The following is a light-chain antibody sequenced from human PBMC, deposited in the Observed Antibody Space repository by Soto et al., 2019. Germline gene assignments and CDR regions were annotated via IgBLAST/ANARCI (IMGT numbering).Light chain of an antibody. Sequence: DIQLTQSPSSLSASVGERITITCRASQSISSYLSWYQQKPGRAPMLLIYAATTLQSGVPSRFSGSGSETDFTLTISNLQSEDFATYYCHQTYTPSLTFGPGTKVDIK. CDR3: HQTYTPSLT. CDR2: AAT. CDR1: QSISSY. V-gene: IGKV1-39*01. J-gene: IGKJ3*01.